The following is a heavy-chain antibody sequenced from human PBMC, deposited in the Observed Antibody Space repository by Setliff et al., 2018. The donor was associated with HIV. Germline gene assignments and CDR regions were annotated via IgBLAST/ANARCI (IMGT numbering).Heavy chain of an antibody. CDR2: MQHSGRT. V-gene: IGHV4-34*01. Sequence: PSETLSLTCAVYGGSFSGYCWSWIRQPPGKGLEWIGEMQHSGRTNNNPSLRSRVTTSVDTSKSQFSLKLSSVTAADTAVYYCARVSCSSWYSIPLYYYYSMDVWGKGTTVTVSS. J-gene: IGHJ6*03. CDR1: GGSFSGYC. CDR3: ARVSCSSWYSIPLYYYYSMDV. D-gene: IGHD6-13*01.